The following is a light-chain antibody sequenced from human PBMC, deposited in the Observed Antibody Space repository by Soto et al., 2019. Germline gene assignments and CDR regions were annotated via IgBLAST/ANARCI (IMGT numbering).Light chain of an antibody. J-gene: IGKJ1*01. CDR1: QSSSSW. CDR3: QQYESFSGT. Sequence: DIQMTQSPSTLSASVGHRVTLTCRASQSSSSWLAWYQQKPGKAPKLLIYDASSLESGVPSRFSGSGSGTEFTLTISSLQPDDFATCYCQQYESFSGTFGPGTKVDIK. V-gene: IGKV1-5*01. CDR2: DAS.